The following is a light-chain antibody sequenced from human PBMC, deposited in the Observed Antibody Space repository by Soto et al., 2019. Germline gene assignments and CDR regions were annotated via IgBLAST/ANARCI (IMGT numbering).Light chain of an antibody. Sequence: DIQMTQSPSSVSASVGDKVTINCRASQGFGTWLAWYQQKPGKAPKLLIYAASSLQSGVPSRFSGSGSGTDFTLTISSLQPEDIATYYCQQANSFPFTFGPGTKVDIK. CDR2: AAS. CDR3: QQANSFPFT. J-gene: IGKJ3*01. V-gene: IGKV1D-12*01. CDR1: QGFGTW.